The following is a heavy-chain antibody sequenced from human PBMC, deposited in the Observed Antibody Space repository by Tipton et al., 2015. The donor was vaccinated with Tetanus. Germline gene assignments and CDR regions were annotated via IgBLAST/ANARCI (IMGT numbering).Heavy chain of an antibody. J-gene: IGHJ4*02. CDR2: IFPDDSDT. D-gene: IGHD6-6*01. Sequence: QLVQSGADVKKPGESLKISCKASGYSFTSHWIGWVRQMPGKGLEWMGMIFPDDSDTRYSPSFQGHVPFSVDKSTSTVYLQWSSLKASDTAMYFCARMYSTSSPFDHWGQGPLVAVSS. CDR3: ARMYSTSSPFDH. V-gene: IGHV5-51*01. CDR1: GYSFTSHW.